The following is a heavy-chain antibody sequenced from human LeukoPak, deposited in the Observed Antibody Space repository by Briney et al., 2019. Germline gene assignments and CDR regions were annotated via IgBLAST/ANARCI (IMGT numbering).Heavy chain of an antibody. CDR3: GVYSSSWHDY. D-gene: IGHD6-13*01. V-gene: IGHV3-23*01. J-gene: IGHJ4*02. CDR1: GFTFASYA. Sequence: GGSLRLSCAASGFTFASYAMSWVRQAPGKGLEWVSGISGSCDTTNYADSVKGRFTISRDNSKNTLYLQMNSLRAEDTAVYYCGVYSSSWHDYWGQGTLVTVSS. CDR2: ISGSCDTT.